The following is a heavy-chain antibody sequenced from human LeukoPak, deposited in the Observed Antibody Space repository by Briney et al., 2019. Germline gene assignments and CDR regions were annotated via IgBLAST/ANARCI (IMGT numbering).Heavy chain of an antibody. J-gene: IGHJ4*02. CDR2: INHSGST. D-gene: IGHD3-22*01. CDR1: GGSISSSSYY. Sequence: SETLSLTCTVSGGSISSSSYYWGWIRQPPGKGLEWIGEINHSGSTNYNPSLKSRVTISVDTSKNQFSLKLSSVTAADTAVYYCARGPTGYDSSGPPGWGQGTLVTVSS. CDR3: ARGPTGYDSSGPPG. V-gene: IGHV4-39*07.